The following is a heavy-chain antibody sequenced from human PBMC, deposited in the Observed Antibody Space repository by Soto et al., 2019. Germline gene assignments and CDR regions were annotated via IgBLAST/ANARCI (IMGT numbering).Heavy chain of an antibody. Sequence: QVQLQESGPGLVKPSQTLSLTCTVSGGSISSGNYYWSWIRQPPGKGLEWIGYIYYSGSTYYNPSLQSRVTISVDTSNNQCSLKLSSVTAADTAVYYCDGYCSGGSCYSGGAFDIWGQGTMVTVAS. CDR1: GGSISSGNYY. D-gene: IGHD2-15*01. CDR3: DGYCSGGSCYSGGAFDI. J-gene: IGHJ3*02. V-gene: IGHV4-30-4*01. CDR2: IYYSGST.